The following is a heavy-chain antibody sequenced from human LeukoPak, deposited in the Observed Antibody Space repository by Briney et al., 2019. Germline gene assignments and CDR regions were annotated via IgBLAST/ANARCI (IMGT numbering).Heavy chain of an antibody. CDR3: ARESVAVAGTYYYGRDV. J-gene: IGHJ6*02. CDR1: GGSISSGGYY. Sequence: SETLSLTCTVSGGSISSGGYYWSWIRQHPGKGLEWIGYIYYSGSTYYNPSLKSRVTISVDTSKNQFSLKLSSVTAADTAVYYCARESVAVAGTYYYGRDVWGQGTTVTVSS. CDR2: IYYSGST. D-gene: IGHD6-19*01. V-gene: IGHV4-31*03.